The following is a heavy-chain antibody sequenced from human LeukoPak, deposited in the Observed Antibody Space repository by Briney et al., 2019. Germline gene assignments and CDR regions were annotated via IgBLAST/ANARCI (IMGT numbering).Heavy chain of an antibody. Sequence: PSETLSLTCTVSGGSISSSSYYWGWIRQPPGKGLEWIGSIYYSGSTYYNPSLKSRVTISVDTSKNQFSLKLSSVTAADTAVYYCARAMWVPNAFDIWGQGTMVTVSS. V-gene: IGHV4-39*07. CDR3: ARAMWVPNAFDI. CDR1: GGSISSSSYY. CDR2: IYYSGST. D-gene: IGHD1-26*01. J-gene: IGHJ3*02.